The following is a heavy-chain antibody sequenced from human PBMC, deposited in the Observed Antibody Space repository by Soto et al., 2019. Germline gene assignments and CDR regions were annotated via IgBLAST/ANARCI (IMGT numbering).Heavy chain of an antibody. V-gene: IGHV3-30-3*01. J-gene: IGHJ4*02. CDR2: ISYGGSNK. CDR1: GFAVNTYS. Sequence: GGSLRLSCAASGFAVNTYSMHWVRQAPGRGLEWVAVISYGGSNKFYADSVKGRFTISRDNSKNTLYLEMDSLRGEDTAVYYCAKVSPMGYFFDFWGQGTLVTVSS. CDR3: AKVSPMGYFFDF.